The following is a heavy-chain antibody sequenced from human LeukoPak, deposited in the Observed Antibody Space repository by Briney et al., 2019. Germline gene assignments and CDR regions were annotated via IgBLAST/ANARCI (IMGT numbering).Heavy chain of an antibody. CDR2: ITTSTTVPHI. CDR1: GFTFSTYS. D-gene: IGHD2-2*01. J-gene: IGHJ6*02. Sequence: PGGSLRLSCAASGFTFSTYSMNWVRQAPGRGLEWVSSITTSTTVPHIFYADSVTGRFTISRDNADNSLFLPMNSLRAEDTAVYYCASALGDQPDYYYGMDVWGQRTTVTVSS. CDR3: ASALGDQPDYYYGMDV. V-gene: IGHV3-21*01.